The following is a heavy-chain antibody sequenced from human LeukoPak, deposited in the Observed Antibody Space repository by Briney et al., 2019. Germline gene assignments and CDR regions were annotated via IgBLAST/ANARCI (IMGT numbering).Heavy chain of an antibody. CDR2: ILSGGST. J-gene: IGHJ4*02. Sequence: GGSLRLSCAASGFTIRSNYMSWVRQAPGKGLEWVSVILSGGSTYYADSVKGRSTISRDTSKNTLCLQIDSLRAEDTAVYFCARVQVNYDGSGYFDYWGRGTLVTVSS. CDR1: GFTIRSNY. CDR3: ARVQVNYDGSGYFDY. D-gene: IGHD3-22*01. V-gene: IGHV3-53*01.